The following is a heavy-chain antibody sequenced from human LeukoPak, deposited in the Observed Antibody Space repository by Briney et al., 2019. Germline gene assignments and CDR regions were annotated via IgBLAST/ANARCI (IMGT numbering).Heavy chain of an antibody. Sequence: ASVKVSCKLSGYSLTELSIHWVRQAPGQGLEWMGWINPNSGGTNYAQKFQGRVTMTRDTSISTAYMELSRLRSDDTAVYYCAREKVGARPEYYYYYYMDVWGKGTTVTISS. J-gene: IGHJ6*03. CDR2: INPNSGGT. V-gene: IGHV1-2*02. CDR1: GYSLTELS. D-gene: IGHD1-26*01. CDR3: AREKVGARPEYYYYYYMDV.